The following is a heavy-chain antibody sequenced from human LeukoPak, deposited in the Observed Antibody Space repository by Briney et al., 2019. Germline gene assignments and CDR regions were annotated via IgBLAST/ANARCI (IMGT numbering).Heavy chain of an antibody. CDR1: GFTFSSYG. V-gene: IGHV3-30*02. D-gene: IGHD3-10*01. Sequence: GGSLRLSCAASGFTFSSYGMHWVRQAPGKGLEWVAFIRYDGSNKYYADSVKGRFTISRDNSKNTLYLQMNSLRAEDTAVYYCAKGPKYYYGSGSYYFDYWGQGTLVTVSS. CDR2: IRYDGSNK. CDR3: AKGPKYYYGSGSYYFDY. J-gene: IGHJ4*02.